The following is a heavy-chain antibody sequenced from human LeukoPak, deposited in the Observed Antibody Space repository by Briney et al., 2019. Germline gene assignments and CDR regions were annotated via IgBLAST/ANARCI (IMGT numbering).Heavy chain of an antibody. J-gene: IGHJ3*02. CDR3: ARGRDYYDSSGYEAFDI. Sequence: ASVKVSCKASGGTFSSYAINWVRQATGQGLEWMGWMNPNSGNTGYAQKFQGRVTMTRNTSISTAYMELSSLRSEDTAVYYCARGRDYYDSSGYEAFDIWGQGTMVTVSS. CDR1: GGTFSSYA. V-gene: IGHV1-8*02. D-gene: IGHD3-22*01. CDR2: MNPNSGNT.